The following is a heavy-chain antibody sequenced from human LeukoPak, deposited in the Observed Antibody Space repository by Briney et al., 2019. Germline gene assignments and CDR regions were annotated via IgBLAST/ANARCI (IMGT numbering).Heavy chain of an antibody. CDR2: IRYDGSNK. V-gene: IGHV3-30*02. CDR3: AKDSWGPDKSQAFDY. D-gene: IGHD3-16*01. CDR1: GFTFSSYG. J-gene: IGHJ4*02. Sequence: GGSLRLSCAASGFTFSSYGIHWVRQAPGKVLEWVAFIRYDGSNKYYADSVKGRFTISRDNSKNTLYLQMNSLRAEDTAVYYCAKDSWGPDKSQAFDYWGQGTLVTVSS.